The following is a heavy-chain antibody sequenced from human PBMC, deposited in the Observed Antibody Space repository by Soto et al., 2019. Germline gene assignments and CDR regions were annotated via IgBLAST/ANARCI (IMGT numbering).Heavy chain of an antibody. Sequence: GASVKVSCKVSGYTLTELSTHWVRQAPGKGLEWMGGFDPEDGETIYAQKFQGRVTMTEDTSTDTAYMELSSLRSEDTAVYYCATDLQKNWSLDAFDIWGQGTMVTVSS. CDR1: GYTLTELS. D-gene: IGHD1-1*01. J-gene: IGHJ3*02. V-gene: IGHV1-24*01. CDR3: ATDLQKNWSLDAFDI. CDR2: FDPEDGET.